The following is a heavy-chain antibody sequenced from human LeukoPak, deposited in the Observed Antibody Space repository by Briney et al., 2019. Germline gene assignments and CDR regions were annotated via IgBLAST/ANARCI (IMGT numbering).Heavy chain of an antibody. Sequence: GSSVKVSCKASGGTFSSYAISWVRQAPGQGLEWMGRIIPILGIANYAQKFQGRVTITADKSTSTAYMELSSLRSEDTAVYYCARSCSGGSCYSWGQGTLVTVSS. CDR2: IIPILGIA. D-gene: IGHD2-15*01. V-gene: IGHV1-69*04. CDR1: GGTFSSYA. CDR3: ARSCSGGSCYS. J-gene: IGHJ4*02.